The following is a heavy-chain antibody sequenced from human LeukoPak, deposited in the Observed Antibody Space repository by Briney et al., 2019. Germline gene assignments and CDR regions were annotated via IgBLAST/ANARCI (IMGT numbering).Heavy chain of an antibody. CDR3: AKDSCGGDCYSFDY. J-gene: IGHJ4*02. CDR2: ISYDGSHK. CDR1: GFTFIGYG. Sequence: GGSLRLSCAASGFTFIGYGMHWVRQAPGKGLDWLAVISYDGSHKYYADSVKGRFTISRDSSKNTLYLQMNSLRAEDTAVYYCAKDSCGGDCYSFDYWGQGTLVTVSS. D-gene: IGHD2-21*02. V-gene: IGHV3-30*18.